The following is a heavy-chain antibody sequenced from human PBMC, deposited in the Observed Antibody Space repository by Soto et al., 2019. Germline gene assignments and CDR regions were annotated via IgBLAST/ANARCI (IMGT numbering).Heavy chain of an antibody. J-gene: IGHJ4*02. Sequence: ETLSLTCSVSGVSISSYFWSWIRQPPGRGLEWIGYTYHRGSTNYSPSLKSRVAISLDTSENQFSLKVNSVTAADTAVYYCARIGGYHGPLDYWGQGTPVTVSS. V-gene: IGHV4-59*01. D-gene: IGHD3-16*02. CDR3: ARIGGYHGPLDY. CDR1: GVSISSYF. CDR2: TYHRGST.